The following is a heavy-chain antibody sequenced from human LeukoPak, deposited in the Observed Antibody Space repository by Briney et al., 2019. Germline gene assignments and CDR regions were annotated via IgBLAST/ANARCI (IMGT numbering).Heavy chain of an antibody. J-gene: IGHJ4*02. CDR2: IYYSGST. V-gene: IGHV4-59*01. CDR3: ARAGRGYCSGGSCYSYYFDY. Sequence: SETLSLTCTVSGGSIISYYWSWIRQPPGKGLEWIGYIYYSGSTNYNPSLKSRVTISVDTSKNQFSLKLSSVTAADTAVYYCARAGRGYCSGGSCYSYYFDYWGQGTLVTVSS. D-gene: IGHD2-15*01. CDR1: GGSIISYY.